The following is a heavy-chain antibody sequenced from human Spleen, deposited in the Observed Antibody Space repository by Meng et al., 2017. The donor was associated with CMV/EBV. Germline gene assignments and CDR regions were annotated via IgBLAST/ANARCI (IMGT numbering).Heavy chain of an antibody. D-gene: IGHD5/OR15-5a*01. Sequence: SVKVSCMAFGCTFSNYCISWVRQAPGQGLEWMGGIIPILGLATYAQKFQGRVTITADKSTGTTYMELSSLRSDDTAVFYCARGPSQANILSMAAYWFYGMDVWGQGTTVTVS. V-gene: IGHV1-69*10. CDR1: GCTFSNYC. CDR3: ARGPSQANILSMAAYWFYGMDV. CDR2: IIPILGLA. J-gene: IGHJ6*02.